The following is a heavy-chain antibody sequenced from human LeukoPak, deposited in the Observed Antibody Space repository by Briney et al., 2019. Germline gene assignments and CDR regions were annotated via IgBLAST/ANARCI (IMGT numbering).Heavy chain of an antibody. D-gene: IGHD7-27*01. CDR3: ARDRGWGLDY. J-gene: IGHJ4*02. CDR2: ITSSRSTI. Sequence: GGSLRLSCSASGFTFSTYTMNWVRQAPGKGLEWVSYITSSRSTIYYADSVKGRFTISRDNAKNSLYLQMTSLRAEDTAVYYCARDRGWGLDYWGQGTLVTVSS. V-gene: IGHV3-48*01. CDR1: GFTFSTYT.